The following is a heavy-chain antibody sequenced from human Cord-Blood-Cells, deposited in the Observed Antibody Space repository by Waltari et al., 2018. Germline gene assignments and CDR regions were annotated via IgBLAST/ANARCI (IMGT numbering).Heavy chain of an antibody. CDR3: ARDLIAARAFDI. V-gene: IGHV4-59*01. Sequence: PSLKSRVTISVETSKNQFSLKLSSVTAADTAVYYCARDLIAARAFDIWGQGTMVTVSS. D-gene: IGHD6-6*01. J-gene: IGHJ3*02.